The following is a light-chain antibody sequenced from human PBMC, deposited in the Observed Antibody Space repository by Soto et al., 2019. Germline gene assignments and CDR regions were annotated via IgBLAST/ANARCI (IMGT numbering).Light chain of an antibody. V-gene: IGLV2-14*01. J-gene: IGLJ1*01. Sequence: QSLLPQHASVSGSPGRSFTTSCPGTSSDVGGYNYVSWYQQHPGKAPKLMIYDVSNRPSGVSNRFSGSKSGNTASLTISGLQAEDEADYYCSSYTSSSTFYVFGTGTKVTVL. CDR2: DVS. CDR3: SSYTSSSTFYV. CDR1: SSDVGGYNY.